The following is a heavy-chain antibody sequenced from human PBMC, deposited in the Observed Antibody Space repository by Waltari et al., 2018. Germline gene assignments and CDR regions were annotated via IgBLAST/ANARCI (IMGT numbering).Heavy chain of an antibody. CDR2: ISSGASII. J-gene: IGHJ4*02. Sequence: EVQLVESGGGLVQPGVSLRLFCSASGFTFRNYEMNWFRQAPGKGVGWVAEISSGASIIYYADSVKGRFTISRDNAKNSVYLQMSSLRAEDTAIYYCARGEGGANEYWGQGTLVTVSA. CDR1: GFTFRNYE. D-gene: IGHD1-26*01. CDR3: ARGEGGANEY. V-gene: IGHV3-48*03.